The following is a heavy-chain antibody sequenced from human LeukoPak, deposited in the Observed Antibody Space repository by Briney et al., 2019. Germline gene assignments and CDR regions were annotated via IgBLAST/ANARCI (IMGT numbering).Heavy chain of an antibody. CDR2: IYGGGTT. D-gene: IGHD2-15*01. CDR3: ARAIRFGGYLDF. J-gene: IGHJ4*02. Sequence: GGSLRLSCAASGFTVSSNYMSWVRQAPGKGLEWVSVIYGGGTTYYADSVKGRFTISRDNSKNTLYLQMNSLRAEDTAVYYCARAIRFGGYLDFWGQGTLVTVSS. V-gene: IGHV3-53*01. CDR1: GFTVSSNY.